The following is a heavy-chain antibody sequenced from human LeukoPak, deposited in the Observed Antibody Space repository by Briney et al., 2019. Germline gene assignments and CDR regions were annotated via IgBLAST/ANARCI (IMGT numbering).Heavy chain of an antibody. J-gene: IGHJ4*02. Sequence: PGESLKISSKGSEYSFTSYWISWVRQMPGKGLEWKGRIDPSDSYTNYSPSFQGHVTISADKSISNAYLQLSSLKASDTAMYYCARFSPHNYDILTGYYDFDYWGQGTLVTVSS. CDR3: ARFSPHNYDILTGYYDFDY. D-gene: IGHD3-9*01. V-gene: IGHV5-10-1*01. CDR1: EYSFTSYW. CDR2: IDPSDSYT.